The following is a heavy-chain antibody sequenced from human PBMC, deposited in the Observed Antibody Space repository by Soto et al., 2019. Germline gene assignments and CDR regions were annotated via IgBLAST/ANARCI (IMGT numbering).Heavy chain of an antibody. D-gene: IGHD3-22*01. CDR3: ARADSSGYTFEH. J-gene: IGHJ4*02. CDR2: IYYSGTT. V-gene: IGHV4-31*11. Sequence: ASETLSLTCAVSGGSITRGGYYWSWIRQLPGKGLEWIGYIYYSGTTYYNPSLKSRLTISLDLSRNQFSLELNSVSDADTAVYYGARADSSGYTFEHWGQGALVTAPQ. CDR1: GGSITRGGYY.